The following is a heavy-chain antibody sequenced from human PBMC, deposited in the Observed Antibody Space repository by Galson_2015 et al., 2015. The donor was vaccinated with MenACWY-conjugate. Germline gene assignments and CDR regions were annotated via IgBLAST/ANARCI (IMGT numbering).Heavy chain of an antibody. D-gene: IGHD2-2*01. CDR3: VRDRIYCASTACPYCYYGLDV. CDR1: GFTFSKYW. Sequence: SLRLSCAASGFTFSKYWMTWVRQAPGKGLEWVANINQDRSEKYYVDSVKGRFTISRDNAKNSLSLQMNSLRVEDTAVYYCVRDRIYCASTACPYCYYGLDVWGQGTTVTVSS. V-gene: IGHV3-7*03. CDR2: INQDRSEK. J-gene: IGHJ6*02.